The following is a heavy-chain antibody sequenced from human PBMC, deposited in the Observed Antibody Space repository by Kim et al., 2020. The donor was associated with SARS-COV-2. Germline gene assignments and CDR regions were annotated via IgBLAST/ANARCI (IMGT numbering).Heavy chain of an antibody. CDR3: AKAGFSRYGSGSYQPYYFDY. CDR2: ISGSGGIT. V-gene: IGHV3-23*01. D-gene: IGHD3-10*01. Sequence: GGSLRLSCAASGFTFSSYAMSWVRQAPGKGLEWVSAISGSGGITYYADSVKGRFTISRDNSKNTLYLQMNSLRAEDTAVYYCAKAGFSRYGSGSYQPYYFDYWGQGTLVTVSS. CDR1: GFTFSSYA. J-gene: IGHJ4*02.